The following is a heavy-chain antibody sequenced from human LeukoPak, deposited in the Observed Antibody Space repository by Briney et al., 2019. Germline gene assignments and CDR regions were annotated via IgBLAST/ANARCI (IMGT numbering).Heavy chain of an antibody. CDR1: GYTITSDY. CDR2: INPTNADA. D-gene: IGHD3-16*01. CDR3: ARDRASYYYDDGGYGPVGFDY. Sequence: ASVQVSCKASGYTITSDYMHWVRQAPGHGLEWMGRINPTNADATYTQNFQGRVTMTRDTSAYTFYMEFSGLRSEDTAVYYCARDRASYYYDDGGYGPVGFDYWGQGTLVTVSS. V-gene: IGHV1-46*01. J-gene: IGHJ4*02.